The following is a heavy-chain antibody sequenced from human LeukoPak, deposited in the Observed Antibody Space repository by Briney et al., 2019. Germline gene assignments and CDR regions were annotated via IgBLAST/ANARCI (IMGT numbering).Heavy chain of an antibody. J-gene: IGHJ4*02. CDR3: ARDYGDSLYYFDY. Sequence: PGGSLRLSCAGSGFTFNKFNMNWVRQAPGKGLEWVSYISSSGSTIYYADSVKGRFTISRDNAKNSLYLQMNSLRAEDTAVYYCARDYGDSLYYFDYWGQGTLVTVSS. D-gene: IGHD4-17*01. V-gene: IGHV3-48*04. CDR1: GFTFNKFN. CDR2: ISSSGSTI.